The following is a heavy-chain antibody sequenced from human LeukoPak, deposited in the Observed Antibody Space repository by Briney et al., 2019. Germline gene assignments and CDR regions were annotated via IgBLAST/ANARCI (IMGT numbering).Heavy chain of an antibody. Sequence: PSETLSLTCTVSGGSISSYYWSWIRQPPGKGLEWIGYIYYSGSTNYNPSLKSRVTISVDTSKNQFSLKLSSVTAADTAVYYCARDRVSDGSGYDIWGQGTLVTVSS. CDR1: GGSISSYY. J-gene: IGHJ4*02. V-gene: IGHV4-59*01. D-gene: IGHD3-22*01. CDR3: ARDRVSDGSGYDI. CDR2: IYYSGST.